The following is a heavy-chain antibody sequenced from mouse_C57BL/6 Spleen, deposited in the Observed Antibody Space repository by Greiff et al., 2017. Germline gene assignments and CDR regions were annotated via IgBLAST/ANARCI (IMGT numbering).Heavy chain of an antibody. D-gene: IGHD1-1*01. CDR2: IDPSDSET. CDR3: ARDTTVVDDAMDY. J-gene: IGHJ4*01. Sequence: VQLQQPGAELVRPGSSVKLSCKASGYTFTSYWMHWVKQRPIQGLEWIGNIDPSDSETHYNQKFKDKATLTVDKSSSTAYMQLSSLTSEDSAVYYCARDTTVVDDAMDYWGQGTSVTVSS. CDR1: GYTFTSYW. V-gene: IGHV1-52*01.